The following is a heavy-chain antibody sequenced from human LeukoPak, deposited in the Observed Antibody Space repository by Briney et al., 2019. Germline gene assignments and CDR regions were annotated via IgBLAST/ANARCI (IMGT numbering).Heavy chain of an antibody. V-gene: IGHV3-23*01. CDR1: GFTFSSYA. J-gene: IGHJ4*02. CDR3: WKGRGKGDDY. Sequence: GGSLRLSCAASGFTFSSYAMSWVRQAPGKGLEWVSAISGSGGSTYYADSVKGRFTIPRDNSKNTLYLQMNSLRAEATGVYYCWKGRGKGDDYWGQGTLVSVSS. CDR2: ISGSGGST. D-gene: IGHD3-10*01.